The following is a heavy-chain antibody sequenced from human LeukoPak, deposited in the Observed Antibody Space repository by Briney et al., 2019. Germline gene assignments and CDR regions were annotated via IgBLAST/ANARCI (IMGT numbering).Heavy chain of an antibody. Sequence: GGSLRLSCAASGFTFSSYGMHWVRQAPGKGLGWVAVIWYDGSNKYYADSVKGRFTISRDNSKNTLYLQMNSLRAEDTAVYYCARDRDGYNYFDYWGQGTLVTVSS. CDR3: ARDRDGYNYFDY. V-gene: IGHV3-33*01. D-gene: IGHD5-24*01. CDR1: GFTFSSYG. J-gene: IGHJ4*02. CDR2: IWYDGSNK.